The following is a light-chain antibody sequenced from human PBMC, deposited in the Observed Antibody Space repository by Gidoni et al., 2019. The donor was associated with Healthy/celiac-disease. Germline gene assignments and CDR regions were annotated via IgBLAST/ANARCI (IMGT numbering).Light chain of an antibody. CDR2: LGS. Sequence: DIVMTQSPLSLPVTPGEPASISCRSSPSLLHSNGYNYLDWYLQKPGQSPQLLIYLGSNRGSGVPDRFSGSGSGTDFTLKISRVEAEDVGVYYCMQALQTPPWTFGQGTKVEIK. CDR3: MQALQTPPWT. J-gene: IGKJ1*01. V-gene: IGKV2-28*01. CDR1: PSLLHSNGYNY.